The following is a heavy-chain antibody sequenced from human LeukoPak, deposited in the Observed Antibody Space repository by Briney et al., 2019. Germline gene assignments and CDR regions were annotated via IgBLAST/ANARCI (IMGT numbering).Heavy chain of an antibody. CDR2: ISGDGGST. V-gene: IGHV3-43*02. J-gene: IGHJ4*02. Sequence: PGGSLRLSCAASGFTFDDYAMHWVRQAPGKGLEWVSLISGDGGSTYYADSVKGRFTISRDNSKNSLYLQMNSLRTEDTALYCCAKAIDGYKYYFDYWGQGTLVTVSS. D-gene: IGHD5-24*01. CDR1: GFTFDDYA. CDR3: AKAIDGYKYYFDY.